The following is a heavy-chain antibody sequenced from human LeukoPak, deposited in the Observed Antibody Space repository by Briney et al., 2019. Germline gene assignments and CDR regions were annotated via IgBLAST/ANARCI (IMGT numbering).Heavy chain of an antibody. CDR1: GFTFSNAW. D-gene: IGHD3-16*02. CDR3: AKDMGIMITFGGVINAFDI. Sequence: PGGSLRLSCAASGFTFSNAWMSWVRQAPGKGLEWVGRIKSKTDGGATDYAAPVKGRFTISRDNSKNTLYLQMNSLRAEDTAVYYCAKDMGIMITFGGVINAFDIWGQGTMVTVSS. V-gene: IGHV3-15*01. J-gene: IGHJ3*02. CDR2: IKSKTDGGAT.